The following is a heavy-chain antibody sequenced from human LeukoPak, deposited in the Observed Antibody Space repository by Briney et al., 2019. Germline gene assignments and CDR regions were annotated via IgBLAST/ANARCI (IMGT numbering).Heavy chain of an antibody. Sequence: GGSLRLSCAASGFTFSNYAMTWVRQAPGKGLEWVSGISGSGSSTYYADSEKGRFTLSRDYPKNTLYLQMNSLRAEDTAVYFCARGGGLDVWGQGATVTVSS. V-gene: IGHV3-23*01. J-gene: IGHJ6*02. D-gene: IGHD3-16*01. CDR3: ARGGGLDV. CDR2: ISGSGSST. CDR1: GFTFSNYA.